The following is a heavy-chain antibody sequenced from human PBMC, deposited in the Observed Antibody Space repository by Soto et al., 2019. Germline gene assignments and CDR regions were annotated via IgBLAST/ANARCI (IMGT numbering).Heavy chain of an antibody. CDR2: ILHDGSNE. D-gene: IGHD4-4*01. Sequence: PGGSLRLSCAAPGFTFSHYGMHWVRQAPGKGLEWVAHILHDGSNEYYADSVNGRFTISRDNSKNTLYLQMNSLTGDDTAVYYCAKSRDGYSFYFYYGMDVWGQGTTVTVSS. CDR3: AKSRDGYSFYFYYGMDV. J-gene: IGHJ6*02. V-gene: IGHV3-30*18. CDR1: GFTFSHYG.